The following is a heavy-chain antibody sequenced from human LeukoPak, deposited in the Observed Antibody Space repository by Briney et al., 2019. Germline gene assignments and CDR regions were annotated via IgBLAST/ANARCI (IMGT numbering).Heavy chain of an antibody. CDR1: GFTFSTYN. CDR3: ARARDSSESDY. J-gene: IGHJ4*02. CDR2: ISSSGSTM. Sequence: HPGGSLRLSCAASGFTFSTYNMNWVRQAPGKGLEWVSSISSSGSTMYYADSVKGRFTISRDNGKNTLYLQMNSLRAEDTAVYYCARARDSSESDYWGQGTLVTVSS. V-gene: IGHV3-48*01. D-gene: IGHD3-22*01.